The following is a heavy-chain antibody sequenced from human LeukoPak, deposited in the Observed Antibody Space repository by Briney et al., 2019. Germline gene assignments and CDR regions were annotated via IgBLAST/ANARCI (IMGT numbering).Heavy chain of an antibody. D-gene: IGHD3-9*01. CDR2: INPNSGGT. CDR1: GYTFTGYY. V-gene: IGHV1-2*06. CDR3: ARVRSRGRYIDWLLGDY. J-gene: IGHJ4*02. Sequence: GASVRVSCKASGYTFTGYYMHWVRQAPGQGLEWMGRINPNSGGTNYAQKFQGRVTMTRDTSITTAYMELSRLRSDDTAVYYCARVRSRGRYIDWLLGDYWGQGTLVTVSS.